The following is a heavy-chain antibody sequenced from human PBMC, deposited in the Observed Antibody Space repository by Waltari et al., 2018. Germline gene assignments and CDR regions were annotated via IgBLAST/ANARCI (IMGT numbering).Heavy chain of an antibody. V-gene: IGHV4-59*01. D-gene: IGHD2-15*01. CDR3: ARGRWSAVNYYYYYMDV. CDR1: GGSISSYY. J-gene: IGHJ6*03. CDR2: IYYSGST. Sequence: QVQLQESGPGLVKPSETLSLTCTVTGGSISSYYWRWIRQPPGKGLAWIGHIYYSGSTNYTRSLKSRVTITVDTSKNQFSLKLSSVTAADTAVDYCARGRWSAVNYYYYYMDVWGKGTTVTVSS.